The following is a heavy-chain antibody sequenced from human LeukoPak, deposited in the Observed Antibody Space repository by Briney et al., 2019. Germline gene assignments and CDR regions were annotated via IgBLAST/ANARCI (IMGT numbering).Heavy chain of an antibody. V-gene: IGHV3-7*01. D-gene: IGHD3-10*01. CDR2: MNQDGSDK. Sequence: PGGSLRLSCAASGFTFSHSWMNWVRQAPGKGLEWVANMNQDGSDKYYADSVKGRFTISRDNAKNSLYLQMNSLRAEDTAVYYCARISRGGDLDYWGQGALVTVSS. CDR1: GFTFSHSW. CDR3: ARISRGGDLDY. J-gene: IGHJ4*02.